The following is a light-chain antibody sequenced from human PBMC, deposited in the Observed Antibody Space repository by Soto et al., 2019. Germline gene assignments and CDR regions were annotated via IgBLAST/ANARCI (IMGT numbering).Light chain of an antibody. CDR3: YSTDSSNSRGV. V-gene: IGLV3-10*01. CDR2: GDN. J-gene: IGLJ2*01. Sequence: SSELTQPPSVSVSPGQTARITCSGAALPKKNAYWYQQRSGQAPVLVIYGDNKRPSGIPERFSVSSSGTVATLTISGAQVEDEADYFCYSTDSSNSRGVFGGGTKVTVL. CDR1: ALPKKN.